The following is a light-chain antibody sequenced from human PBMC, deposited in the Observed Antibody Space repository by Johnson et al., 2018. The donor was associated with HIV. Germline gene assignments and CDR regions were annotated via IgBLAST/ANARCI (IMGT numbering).Light chain of an antibody. V-gene: IGLV1-51*02. J-gene: IGLJ1*01. CDR3: GTWDSGLGAHYV. Sequence: QSVLTQPPSVSAAPGQKVTISCSASSSTIVNIYISWYQHLPGTAPNLLIYDNHNRPSGIPDRFSGSNSGTSATLGISALHTGDQAVYYCGTWDSGLGAHYVFGAGTKVNVL. CDR2: DNH. CDR1: SSTIVNIY.